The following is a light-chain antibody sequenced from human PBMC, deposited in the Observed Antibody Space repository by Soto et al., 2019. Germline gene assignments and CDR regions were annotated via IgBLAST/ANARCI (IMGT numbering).Light chain of an antibody. CDR3: QQYDNLPLT. CDR2: DAS. Sequence: DIHMTQSPSSLSASVGDRVTITCQASQDISKYLNWYQQKPGKAPKLLIYDASNLETGVPSRFSGSGSGTDFTFTISRLQPEDIATYYCQQYDNLPLTFGGGTKVEIK. J-gene: IGKJ4*01. CDR1: QDISKY. V-gene: IGKV1-33*01.